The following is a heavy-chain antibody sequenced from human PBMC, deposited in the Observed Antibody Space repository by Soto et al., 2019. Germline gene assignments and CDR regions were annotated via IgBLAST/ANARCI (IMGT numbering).Heavy chain of an antibody. V-gene: IGHV4-59*08. CDR3: ASSHYGDYLPLDY. D-gene: IGHD4-17*01. CDR1: GGSISAYS. J-gene: IGHJ4*02. CDR2: IYYSGST. Sequence: AETLALTYSGSGGSISAYSWGWGRQPPGKGLEWIGYIYYSGSTNYNPSLKSRVTISVDTSKNQFSLKLSSVTAADTAVYYCASSHYGDYLPLDYWGQGTLVTVS.